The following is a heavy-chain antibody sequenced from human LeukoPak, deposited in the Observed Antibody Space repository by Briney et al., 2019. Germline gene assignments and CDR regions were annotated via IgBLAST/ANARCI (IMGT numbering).Heavy chain of an antibody. J-gene: IGHJ6*04. CDR3: AELGITMIGGV. CDR2: ISSSGSTI. D-gene: IGHD3-10*02. V-gene: IGHV3-48*03. CDR1: GFTFSSYE. Sequence: GGSLRLSCAASGFTFSSYEMNWVRQAPGKGLEWVSYISSSGSTIYYADSVKGRFTISRNNAKNSLYLQMNCLRAEDTAVYYCAELGITMIGGVWGKGATVTISS.